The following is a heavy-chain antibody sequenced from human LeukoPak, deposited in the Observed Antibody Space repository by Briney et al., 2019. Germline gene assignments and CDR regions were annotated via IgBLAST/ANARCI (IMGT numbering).Heavy chain of an antibody. D-gene: IGHD2-15*01. J-gene: IGHJ4*02. CDR2: ISGSGGST. CDR1: GFTFSSYA. CDR3: AKGRTPRVVVVAATLDGFDY. V-gene: IGHV3-23*01. Sequence: GGSLRVSCAASGFTFSSYAMSWVRQAPGKGLEWVSAISGSGGSTYYADSVKGRFTISRDNSKNTLYLQMNSLRAEDTAVYYCAKGRTPRVVVVAATLDGFDYWGQGTLVTVSS.